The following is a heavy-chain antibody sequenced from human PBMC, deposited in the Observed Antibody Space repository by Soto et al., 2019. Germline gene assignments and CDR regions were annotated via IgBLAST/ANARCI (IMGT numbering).Heavy chain of an antibody. J-gene: IGHJ4*02. CDR3: ATGDIVVVPAAIFY. V-gene: IGHV3-30*03. CDR1: GFTLSSYG. Sequence: QVQLVESGGGVVQPGRSLRLSCAASGFTLSSYGMHWVRQAPGKGLEWVAVISYDGSNKYYADSVKGRFTISRDNSKNTLYLQMNSLRAEDTAVYYCATGDIVVVPAAIFYWGQGTLVTVSS. D-gene: IGHD2-2*01. CDR2: ISYDGSNK.